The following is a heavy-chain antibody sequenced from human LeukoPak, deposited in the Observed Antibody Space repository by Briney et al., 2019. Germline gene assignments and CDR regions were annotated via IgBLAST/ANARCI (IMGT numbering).Heavy chain of an antibody. V-gene: IGHV3-53*01. J-gene: IGHJ3*02. CDR1: GFTVSSNY. Sequence: GGSLRLSCAASGFTVSSNYMSWVRQAPGKGLEWVSVIYSGGSTYYADSVKGRFTISKDNSKNTLYLQMNSLRAEDTAVYYCARDILSQGPDAFDIWGQGTMVTVSS. D-gene: IGHD2/OR15-2a*01. CDR2: IYSGGST. CDR3: ARDILSQGPDAFDI.